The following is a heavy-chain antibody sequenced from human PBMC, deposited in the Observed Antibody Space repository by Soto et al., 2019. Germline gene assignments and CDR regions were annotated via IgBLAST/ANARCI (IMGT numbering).Heavy chain of an antibody. CDR1: GFSLSTSGVG. CDR2: IYWDDDK. CDR3: VHAYDNSGNYGGYFDY. V-gene: IGHV2-5*02. D-gene: IGHD3-22*01. Sequence: QITLKESGPTLVKPTQTLTLTCNFSGFSLSTSGVGVGWIRQPPGKALEWLALIYWDDDKRYSPSLKSRLIITKDSYKNPGVLTMTNMDPVDTATYHCVHAYDNSGNYGGYFDYWGQGTLVTVSS. J-gene: IGHJ4*02.